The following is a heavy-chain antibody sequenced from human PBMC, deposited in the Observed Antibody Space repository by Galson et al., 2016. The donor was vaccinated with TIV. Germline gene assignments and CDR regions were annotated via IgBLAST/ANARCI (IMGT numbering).Heavy chain of an antibody. V-gene: IGHV3-23*01. D-gene: IGHD6-19*01. J-gene: IGHJ4*02. CDR3: AKDHPSSGWPAFES. Sequence: SLRLSCAASGFTVSRYAMSWVRQASGKGLEWLASITNNNGKTYFADSVKGRFTISRDETSNTVHLQMNSLRAGDTATYFCAKDHPSSGWPAFESWGQGILVTVSS. CDR1: GFTVSRYA. CDR2: ITNNNGKT.